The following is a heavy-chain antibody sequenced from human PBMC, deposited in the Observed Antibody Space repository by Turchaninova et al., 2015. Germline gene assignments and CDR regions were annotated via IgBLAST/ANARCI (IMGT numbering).Heavy chain of an antibody. Sequence: QVQLQASXXGLVXPSQTXSLTXTFSXXSISSGGYYWSWIRQHPGKGLEWIGYIYYRGSTYYSPSLKSRLSISVDTPKNQFSLKLSSVTAADTAIYYCARYNYDSSGYYTSLDYWGQGTLVTVSS. V-gene: IGHV4-31*03. J-gene: IGHJ4*02. CDR3: ARYNYDSSGYYTSLDY. D-gene: IGHD3-22*01. CDR1: XXSISSGGYY. CDR2: IYYRGST.